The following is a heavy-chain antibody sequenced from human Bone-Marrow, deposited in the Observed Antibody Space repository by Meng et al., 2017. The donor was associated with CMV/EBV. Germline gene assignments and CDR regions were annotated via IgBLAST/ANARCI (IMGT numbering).Heavy chain of an antibody. Sequence: GSLRLSCTVSGYSISSGYYWGWIRQPPGKGLEWIGSIYHSGSTYYNPSLKSRVTISVDTSKNQFSLKLSSVTAADTAVYYCAILPGGGWFDPWGQGTRVTGSS. CDR2: IYHSGST. J-gene: IGHJ5*02. V-gene: IGHV4-38-2*02. D-gene: IGHD3-16*01. CDR1: GYSISSGYY. CDR3: AILPGGGWFDP.